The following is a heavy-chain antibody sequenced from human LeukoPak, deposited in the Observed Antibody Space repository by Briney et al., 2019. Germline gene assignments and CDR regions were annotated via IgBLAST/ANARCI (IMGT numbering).Heavy chain of an antibody. CDR2: IRSKANSYAT. CDR3: ENLRDSIDY. V-gene: IGHV3-73*01. Sequence: GGSLRLSCAASGFTFSGSAMHWVRQASGKGLEWVGRIRSKANSYATAYAASVKGRFTISSDDSKHTAYLQMNSVKTEDKGVYYCENLRDSIDYWGQGTLVTVSS. D-gene: IGHD4-4*01. J-gene: IGHJ4*02. CDR1: GFTFSGSA.